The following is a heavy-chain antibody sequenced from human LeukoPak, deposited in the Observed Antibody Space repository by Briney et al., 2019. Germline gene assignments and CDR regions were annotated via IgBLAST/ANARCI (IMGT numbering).Heavy chain of an antibody. Sequence: PGGSLRLSCAASGFTFSSYAMSWVRQAPGKGLEWVSGISDSGGSTYYADSVKGRFTISRDNSKNTLYLQMNSLRAEDTAVYYCAKPPVVAATRGYYYYYGMDVWGQGTTVTVSS. CDR1: GFTFSSYA. V-gene: IGHV3-23*01. CDR2: ISDSGGST. J-gene: IGHJ6*02. CDR3: AKPPVVAATRGYYYYYGMDV. D-gene: IGHD2-15*01.